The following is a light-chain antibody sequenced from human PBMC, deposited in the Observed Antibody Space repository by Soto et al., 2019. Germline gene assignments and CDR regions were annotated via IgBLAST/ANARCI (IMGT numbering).Light chain of an antibody. V-gene: IGLV1-44*01. CDR2: SNN. CDR3: AAWDDRLNGFYV. J-gene: IGLJ1*01. Sequence: QSVLTQPPSASGTPGQRVTISCSGSSSNIGSNTVNWYQQLPGTAPKLLIYSNNQRPSGVPDRFSGSKSGTSASLAISGLQSEDEADYYCAAWDDRLNGFYVFGPGTKLTVL. CDR1: SSNIGSNT.